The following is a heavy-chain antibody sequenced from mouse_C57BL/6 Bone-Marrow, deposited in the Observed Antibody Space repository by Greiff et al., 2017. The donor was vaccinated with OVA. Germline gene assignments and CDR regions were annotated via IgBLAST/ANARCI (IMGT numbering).Heavy chain of an antibody. Sequence: VQLQQPGTELVKPGASVKLSCKASGYTFTSYWMHWVKQRPGQGLEWIGNINPSNGGTNYNEKFKSKATLTVDKSSSTAYMQLSSLTSEDSAVYYCARYDYDGEGAMDYWGQGTSVTVSS. D-gene: IGHD2-4*01. J-gene: IGHJ4*01. CDR2: INPSNGGT. CDR3: ARYDYDGEGAMDY. CDR1: GYTFTSYW. V-gene: IGHV1-53*01.